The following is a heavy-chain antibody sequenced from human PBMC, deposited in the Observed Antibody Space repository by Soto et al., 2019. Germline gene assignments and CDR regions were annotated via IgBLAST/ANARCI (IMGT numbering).Heavy chain of an antibody. CDR3: ARLYCSSSTCDSWFDP. V-gene: IGHV5-10-1*01. J-gene: IGHJ5*02. CDR1: GYTFTTFL. CDR2: IDPRDSYT. D-gene: IGHD2-2*01. Sequence: GQSLKISCTGLGYTFTTFLISLLRQMPGRGLEWMGRIDPRDSYTNYSPSFQGHVTISVDKSISTAYLQWGSLKASDAAMYYCARLYCSSSTCDSWFDPWGQGTLVTV.